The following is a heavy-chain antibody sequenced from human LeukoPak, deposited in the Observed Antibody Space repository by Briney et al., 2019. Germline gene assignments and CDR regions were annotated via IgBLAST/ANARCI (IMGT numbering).Heavy chain of an antibody. Sequence: GGSLRLSCAASGFTFSNAWMSWVRQAPGKGLEWVGRIKSKTDGGATDYAAPVKGRFTISRDDSKNTLYLQMNSLKTEDTAVYYCTTDQGSGYDSDYYGMDVWGEGTTVTVSS. D-gene: IGHD5-12*01. J-gene: IGHJ6*04. CDR2: IKSKTDGGAT. CDR3: TTDQGSGYDSDYYGMDV. CDR1: GFTFSNAW. V-gene: IGHV3-15*01.